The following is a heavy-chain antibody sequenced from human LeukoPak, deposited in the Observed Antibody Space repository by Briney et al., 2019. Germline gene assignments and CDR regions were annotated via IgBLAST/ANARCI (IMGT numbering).Heavy chain of an antibody. D-gene: IGHD2/OR15-2a*01. CDR1: GYDFTSYA. CDR3: ARAPLTTYPW. V-gene: IGHV1-3*01. J-gene: IGHJ4*02. CDR2: INVVNDNT. Sequence: ASVSVSCTTSGYDFTSYAMHWVRQAPGQRLEWMGWINVVNDNTKLSQKFQGRVTITSDTSASTAYMEMSSLRFDDTAVYYCARAPLTTYPWWGQGTLVTVSS.